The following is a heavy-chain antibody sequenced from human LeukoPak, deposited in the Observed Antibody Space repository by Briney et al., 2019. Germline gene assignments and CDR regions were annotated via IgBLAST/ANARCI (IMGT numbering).Heavy chain of an antibody. CDR1: GGSISGFF. V-gene: IGHV4-59*01. CDR3: ARVGYGSGSWGWFDP. Sequence: SETLSLTCTVSGGSISGFFWTWIRQSPGKGLEYIGDIYYSGTTDYNPTLKSRVNMSVDTSKNQFFLNLTSVTAADTAIYYCARVGYGSGSWGWFDPWGQGTLVTVSS. D-gene: IGHD3-10*01. CDR2: IYYSGTT. J-gene: IGHJ5*02.